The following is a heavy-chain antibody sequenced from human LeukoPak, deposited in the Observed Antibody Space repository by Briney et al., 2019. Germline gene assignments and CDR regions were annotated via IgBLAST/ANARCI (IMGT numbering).Heavy chain of an antibody. CDR2: ISGSGGST. D-gene: IGHD2-15*01. J-gene: IGHJ3*02. CDR3: EKDGPGYCSGGSCCYAFDI. Sequence: GGSLRLSCAAAGFTFSSYAMSWVRQAPGKGLEWVSAISGSGGSTYYADSVKGRFTISRDNSKNTLYLQMNSLRAEDTAVYYCEKDGPGYCSGGSCCYAFDIWGQGTMVTVSS. V-gene: IGHV3-23*01. CDR1: GFTFSSYA.